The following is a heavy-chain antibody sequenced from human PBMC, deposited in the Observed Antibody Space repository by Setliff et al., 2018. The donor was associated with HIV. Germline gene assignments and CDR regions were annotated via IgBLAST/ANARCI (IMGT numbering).Heavy chain of an antibody. CDR1: GFIFCSYE. CDR2: IHYDESIK. CDR3: AKDNSYYGSGTYYYSYHMDV. D-gene: IGHD3-10*01. Sequence: PGGSLRLSCAASGFIFCSYEMNWVRQAPGKGLEWVAFIHYDESIKYYADSVKGRFTISRDNSKNTLYLQVNSLRPEDTAVYYCAKDNSYYGSGTYYYSYHMDVWGKGTTVTVSS. V-gene: IGHV3-30*02. J-gene: IGHJ6*03.